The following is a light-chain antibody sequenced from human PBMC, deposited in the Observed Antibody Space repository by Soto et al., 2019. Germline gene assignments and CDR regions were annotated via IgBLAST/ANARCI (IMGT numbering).Light chain of an antibody. V-gene: IGKV3-20*01. CDR1: QSIRNY. CDR3: QHSGGSPWT. J-gene: IGKJ1*01. CDR2: GAS. Sequence: ELVLTQSPGTLSLSPGEGATLSCRASQSIRNYLAWYQQKPGQAPRLLISGASSGATGIPDRFSGSGSGTDFTLTISRLEPEDFAVYYCQHSGGSPWTFGQGTKVEIK.